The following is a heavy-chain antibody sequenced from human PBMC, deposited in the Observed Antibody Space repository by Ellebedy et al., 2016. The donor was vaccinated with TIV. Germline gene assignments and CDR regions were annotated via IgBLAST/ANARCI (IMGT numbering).Heavy chain of an antibody. Sequence: GESLKISCAASGFSFSDWSMDWVRQAPGRGLEWVGRIKNKANSYTTHYAASVKGRFTISRDNSKNSLYLQMDSLNTEDTAVYYCARDNWGSYDYWGQGTLVTVSS. D-gene: IGHD3-16*01. CDR3: ARDNWGSYDY. V-gene: IGHV3-72*01. J-gene: IGHJ4*02. CDR1: GFSFSDWS. CDR2: IKNKANSYTT.